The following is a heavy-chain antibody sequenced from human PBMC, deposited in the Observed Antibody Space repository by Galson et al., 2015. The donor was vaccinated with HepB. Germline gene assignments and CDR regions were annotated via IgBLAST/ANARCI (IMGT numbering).Heavy chain of an antibody. V-gene: IGHV3-7*01. CDR2: IRQDGSEK. Sequence: LRLSCAASGFIFSRYWMSWVRQAPGKGLEWVANIRQDGSEKYYVDSLKGRFTVSRDNAKNSLYLQMNSLRAEDTAVYYCASQYSYDSRGGNDYFDYWGQGTLVTVSS. J-gene: IGHJ4*02. CDR1: GFIFSRYW. D-gene: IGHD3-22*01. CDR3: ASQYSYDSRGGNDYFDY.